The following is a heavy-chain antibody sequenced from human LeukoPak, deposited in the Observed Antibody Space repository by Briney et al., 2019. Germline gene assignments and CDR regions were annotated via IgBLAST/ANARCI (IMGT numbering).Heavy chain of an antibody. CDR3: ARDRDSGEGRTLDY. D-gene: IGHD5-24*01. J-gene: IGHJ4*02. CDR1: GFTFSSYA. Sequence: KPGGSLRLSCVDSGFTFSSYAMNWVRQAPGKGLEWVSSISSGSSYIHYADSVKGRFTISRDNAKNSLYLQMNSLRGEDTAVYYCARDRDSGEGRTLDYWGQGALVTVSS. V-gene: IGHV3-21*01. CDR2: ISSGSSYI.